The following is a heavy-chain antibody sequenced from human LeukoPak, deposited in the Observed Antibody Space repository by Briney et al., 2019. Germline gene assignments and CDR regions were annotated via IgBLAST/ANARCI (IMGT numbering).Heavy chain of an antibody. CDR1: GFSFNSYA. CDR2: IFGSGEST. D-gene: IGHD5-18*01. V-gene: IGHV3-23*01. J-gene: IGHJ3*02. Sequence: GGSLRLSCEVSGFSFNSYAMSWVRQAPGKGLEWVSAIFGSGESTFYADSVQGRFTISRDNSKNTLYLQMNSLRAEDTAVYYCAKDQYSYGRDDAFDIWGQGTMVTVSS. CDR3: AKDQYSYGRDDAFDI.